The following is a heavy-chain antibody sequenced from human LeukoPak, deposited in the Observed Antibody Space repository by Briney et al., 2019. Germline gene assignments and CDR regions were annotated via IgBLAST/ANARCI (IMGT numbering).Heavy chain of an antibody. CDR1: GFTFSSYG. J-gene: IGHJ4*02. CDR2: IWYDGSKT. CDR3: ARDDCSTTPCYAY. Sequence: GGSLRLSCAASGFTFSSYGMHWVRQAPGKGLEWVAAIWYDGSKTSYTDSVKGRFTVSRDTSKNTVYLQMNGLKAEDTAVYYCARDDCSTTPCYAYWGQGTLVTVSS. D-gene: IGHD2-2*01. V-gene: IGHV3-33*01.